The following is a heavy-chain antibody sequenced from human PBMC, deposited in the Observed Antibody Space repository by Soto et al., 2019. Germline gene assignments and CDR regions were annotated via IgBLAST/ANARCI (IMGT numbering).Heavy chain of an antibody. Sequence: GGSLRLSCAASGFTFSSYSMNWVRQAPGKGLEWVSSISSSSSYIYYADSVKGRFTISRDNAKNSLYLQMNSLRAEDTAVYYCARARPDIVVVVAPGYMDVWGKGTTVTVSS. CDR2: ISSSSSYI. CDR3: ARARPDIVVVVAPGYMDV. V-gene: IGHV3-21*01. J-gene: IGHJ6*03. CDR1: GFTFSSYS. D-gene: IGHD2-15*01.